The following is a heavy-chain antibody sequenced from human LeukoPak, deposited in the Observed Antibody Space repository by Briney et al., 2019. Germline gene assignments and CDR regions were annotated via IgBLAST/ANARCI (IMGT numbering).Heavy chain of an antibody. V-gene: IGHV4-59*01. CDR3: ARGKDYYDTSGYPTFHY. CDR2: IYYSGST. D-gene: IGHD3-22*01. Sequence: SETLSLTCTVSGGSINNYYWSWIRQPPGKGLEWIGYIYYSGSTNHNPSLKSRVTISVDTSKNQLSLKLTSVLAADTAVYYCARGKDYYDTSGYPTFHYWGQGTLVTVSS. J-gene: IGHJ4*02. CDR1: GGSINNYY.